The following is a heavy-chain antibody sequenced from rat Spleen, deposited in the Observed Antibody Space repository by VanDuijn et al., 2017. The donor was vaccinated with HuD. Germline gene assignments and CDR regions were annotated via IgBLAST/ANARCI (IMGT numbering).Heavy chain of an antibody. CDR1: GFTFSNYD. CDR3: ARHPIGTTDFDY. V-gene: IGHV5-25*01. D-gene: IGHD1-5*01. J-gene: IGHJ2*01. CDR2: ISTSGGST. Sequence: EVQLVESGGGLVQPGRSLKLSCAASGFTFSNYDMAWVRQAPTKGLEWVASISTSGGSTYYRDSVKGRFTVSRDNAKSTLYLQMDSLRSEDTATYYCARHPIGTTDFDYWGQGVMVTVSS.